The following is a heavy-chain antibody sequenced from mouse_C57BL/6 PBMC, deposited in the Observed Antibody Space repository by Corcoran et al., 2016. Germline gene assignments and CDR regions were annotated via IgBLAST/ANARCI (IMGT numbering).Heavy chain of an antibody. CDR2: INPNNGGT. J-gene: IGHJ2*01. D-gene: IGHD1-1*01. CDR1: GYTFTDSY. V-gene: IGHV1-26*01. Sequence: EVQLQQSGPELVKPGASVKISCKASGYTFTDSYMNWVKKSHGKSLEWIGDINPNNGGTSYNQKFKGKATLTVDKSSSTAYMELRSLTSEDSAVYYCARWGYDGSSYVNFDYWGQGTTLTVSS. CDR3: ARWGYDGSSYVNFDY.